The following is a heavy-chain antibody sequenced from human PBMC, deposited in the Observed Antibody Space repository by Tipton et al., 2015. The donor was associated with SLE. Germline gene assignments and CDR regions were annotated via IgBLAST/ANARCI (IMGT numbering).Heavy chain of an antibody. CDR1: GYTFSSFG. Sequence: QLVQSGPEVKKPGASVKVSCKASGYTFSSFGISWVRQAPGQGPEWVGWISGDNGDTFYAQNFQVRVSMTIDTSTSTAYMELRSLRSDDTAVYYCAREVYSGSFYYYYGMDVWGQGTTFTISS. J-gene: IGHJ6*02. V-gene: IGHV1-18*01. D-gene: IGHD1-26*01. CDR2: ISGDNGDT. CDR3: AREVYSGSFYYYYGMDV.